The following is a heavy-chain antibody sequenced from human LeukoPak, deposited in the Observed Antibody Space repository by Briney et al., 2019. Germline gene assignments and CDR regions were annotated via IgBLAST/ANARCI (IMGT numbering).Heavy chain of an antibody. CDR3: ARQSTSGYNSGTDFDY. CDR2: INSDGSST. CDR1: GFTFSSYW. Sequence: GGSLRLSCAASGFTFSSYWMHWVRQAPGKGLVWVSRINSDGSSTSYADSVKGRFTISRDNAKNTLYLQMNSLRAEDTAVYYCARQSTSGYNSGTDFDYWGQGTLVTVSS. D-gene: IGHD5-12*01. J-gene: IGHJ4*02. V-gene: IGHV3-74*01.